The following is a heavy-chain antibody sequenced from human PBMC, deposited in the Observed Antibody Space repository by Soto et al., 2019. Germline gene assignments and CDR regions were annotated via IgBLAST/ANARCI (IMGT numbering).Heavy chain of an antibody. CDR2: IHYSGST. CDR3: ARHEGNGNVWPLDY. D-gene: IGHD2-8*01. J-gene: IGHJ4*02. CDR1: GDSIGTTHSY. Sequence: SETLSLTCTVSGDSIGTTHSYWAWIRQSPGKGLEWIGNIHYSGSTYYMPSLRSRVTLSVDTSKNQFSLRLTSVTAEDTAVYYCARHEGNGNVWPLDYWGQGILVTVPQ. V-gene: IGHV4-39*01.